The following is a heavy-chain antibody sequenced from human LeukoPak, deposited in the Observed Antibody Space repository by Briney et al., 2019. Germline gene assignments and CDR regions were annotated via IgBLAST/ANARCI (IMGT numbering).Heavy chain of an antibody. CDR2: ISGSGGST. D-gene: IGHD6-13*01. CDR3: AKGDPIAAAGTRYFDY. CDR1: GFTFSSCG. V-gene: IGHV3-23*01. Sequence: GGTLRLSCAASGFTFSSCGMSWVRQAPGKGLEWVSAISGSGGSTYYADSVKGRFTISRDNSKNTLYLQMNSLRAEDTAVYYCAKGDPIAAAGTRYFDYWGQGTLVTVSS. J-gene: IGHJ4*02.